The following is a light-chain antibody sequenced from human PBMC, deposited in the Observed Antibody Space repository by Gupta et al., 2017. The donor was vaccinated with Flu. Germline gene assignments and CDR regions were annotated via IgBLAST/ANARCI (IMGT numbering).Light chain of an antibody. CDR3: QQNGDSPWM. V-gene: IGKV3-20*01. Sequence: GTLFLSPGERATLSCRAGQTVRSSYLAWYQQKPGQAPRLLIYGASTRATGVPDRFSCSWSGTDFTLTISRPEPEDFAVYYCQQNGDSPWMFGQGTKVEIK. CDR1: QTVRSSY. J-gene: IGKJ1*01. CDR2: GAS.